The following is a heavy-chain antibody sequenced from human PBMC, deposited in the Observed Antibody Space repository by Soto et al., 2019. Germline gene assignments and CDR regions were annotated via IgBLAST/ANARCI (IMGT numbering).Heavy chain of an antibody. CDR3: TTSEWDLARFDY. V-gene: IGHV3-15*07. Sequence: ESGGGLVKPGGSLRLSCAVSGYTFSNAWMNWVRQAPGKGLEWVGRIKSKIDGETTDYAPPVKGRFAISRDDSKNTLFLEMNSLRAEDTAVYYCTTSEWDLARFDYWGQGTLVTVSA. CDR2: IKSKIDGETT. J-gene: IGHJ4*02. CDR1: GYTFSNAW. D-gene: IGHD1-26*01.